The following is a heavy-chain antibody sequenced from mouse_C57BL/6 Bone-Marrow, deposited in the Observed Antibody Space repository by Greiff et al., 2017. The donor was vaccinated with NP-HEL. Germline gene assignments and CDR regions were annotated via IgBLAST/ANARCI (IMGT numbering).Heavy chain of an antibody. D-gene: IGHD1-1*01. V-gene: IGHV6-3*01. CDR2: IRLKSDNYAT. CDR3: TGGTTVVVDY. Sequence: EVKVEESGGGLVQPGGSMKLSCVASGFTFSNYWMNWVRQSPEKGLEWVAQIRLKSDNYATHYAESVKGRFTISRDDSKRSVYLQMNNLRAEDTGIYYCTGGTTVVVDYWGQGTTLTVSS. CDR1: GFTFSNYW. J-gene: IGHJ2*01.